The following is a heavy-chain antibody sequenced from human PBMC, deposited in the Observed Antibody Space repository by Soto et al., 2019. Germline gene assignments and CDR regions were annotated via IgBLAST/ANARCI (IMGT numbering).Heavy chain of an antibody. V-gene: IGHV4-31*03. CDR1: GGSISSGGYY. J-gene: IGHJ4*02. CDR2: IYYSGST. D-gene: IGHD2-15*01. CDR3: ARGYCSGGSCYTLDY. Sequence: ASETLSLTCTVSGGSISSGGYYWSWIRQHPGKGLEWIGYIYYSGSTYYNPSLKSRVTISVDTSKNQFSLKLSSVTAADTAVYYFARGYCSGGSCYTLDYWGQGTLVTVSS.